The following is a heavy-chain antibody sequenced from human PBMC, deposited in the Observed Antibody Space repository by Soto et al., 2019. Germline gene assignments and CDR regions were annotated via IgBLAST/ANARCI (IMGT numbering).Heavy chain of an antibody. CDR1: GYSFTKYW. V-gene: IGHV5-51*01. Sequence: PGESLKISCKGSGYSFTKYWIGWVRQMPGKGLEWLAIIYPDESDTRYSPSFQGQVTISADKSISTAYLQWSSLKASDTAMYYCVRMGFSGFGYLSYYYYGMDSWGQGTTVTVSS. J-gene: IGHJ6*02. D-gene: IGHD5-12*01. CDR3: VRMGFSGFGYLSYYYYGMDS. CDR2: IYPDESDT.